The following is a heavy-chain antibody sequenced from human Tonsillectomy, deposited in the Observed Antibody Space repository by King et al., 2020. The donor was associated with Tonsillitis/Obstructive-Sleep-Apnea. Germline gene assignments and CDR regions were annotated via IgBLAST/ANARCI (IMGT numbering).Heavy chain of an antibody. J-gene: IGHJ6*03. CDR1: GGTFSNYA. V-gene: IGHV1-69*09. Sequence: VQLVQSGAEVKKPGSSGKVSCKASGGTFSNYAISWVRQAPGQGLEWMGRIIPLLGIGNSAQRFQGRVTFTADRSTSTAYMELSSLKSEDTAVYYWSGDHRVAPRPGTIYYYSYMDVWGKGTTVTVSS. D-gene: IGHD3-10*01. CDR3: SGDHRVAPRPGTIYYYSYMDV. CDR2: IIPLLGIG.